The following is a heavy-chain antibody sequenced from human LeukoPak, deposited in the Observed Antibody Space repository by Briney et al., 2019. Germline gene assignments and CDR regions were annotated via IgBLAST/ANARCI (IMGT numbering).Heavy chain of an antibody. J-gene: IGHJ6*02. Sequence: GGSLRLSCAVYGFTFSDYEVNWVRQAPGKGLEWLSYISSSGETIYYADSVKGRFTISRDTAKNSLFLQMSSLRVEDTAVYYCARDPDYYFGMDVWGQGTTVTVSS. CDR3: ARDPDYYFGMDV. CDR1: GFTFSDYE. CDR2: ISSSGETI. V-gene: IGHV3-48*03.